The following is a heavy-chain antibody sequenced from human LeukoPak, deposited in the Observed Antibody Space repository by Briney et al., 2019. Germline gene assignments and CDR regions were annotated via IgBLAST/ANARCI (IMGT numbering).Heavy chain of an antibody. D-gene: IGHD3-22*01. CDR2: ISGSGGST. J-gene: IGHJ4*02. CDR3: AKSRLGVVVTYFDY. CDR1: GFTFSSYA. Sequence: GGSLRLSCAASGFTFSSYAMSWVRQAPGKGLEWVSAISGSGGSTYYADSVKGRFTISRDNSKNTLYLQMNSLRAEDTAVYCCAKSRLGVVVTYFDYWGQGTLVTVSS. V-gene: IGHV3-23*01.